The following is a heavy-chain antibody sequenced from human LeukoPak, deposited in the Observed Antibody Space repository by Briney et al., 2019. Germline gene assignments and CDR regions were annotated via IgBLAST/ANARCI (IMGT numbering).Heavy chain of an antibody. CDR1: GGSISSYY. D-gene: IGHD4-17*01. CDR3: ARCPSSYGDYRLVYYYYMDV. J-gene: IGHJ6*03. Sequence: SETLSLTCTVSGGSISSYYWSWIRQPPGKGLEWIGYIYYSGSTNYNPSLKSRVTISVDTSKNQFSLKLSSVTAADTAVYYCARCPSSYGDYRLVYYYYMDVWGKGTTVTVSS. CDR2: IYYSGST. V-gene: IGHV4-59*01.